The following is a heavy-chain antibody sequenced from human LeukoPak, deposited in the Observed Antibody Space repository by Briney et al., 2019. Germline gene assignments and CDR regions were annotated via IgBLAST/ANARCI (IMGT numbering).Heavy chain of an antibody. Sequence: ASVKVSCKASGYTFTSYGISWVRQAPGQGLEWMGWISAYNGNTNYAQKLQGRVTMTTDTSTSTAYMELRSLRSEDTAVYYCAKDWYSFTVVTPFSHWGQGTLVTVSS. J-gene: IGHJ4*02. CDR3: AKDWYSFTVVTPFSH. D-gene: IGHD4-23*01. CDR1: GYTFTSYG. V-gene: IGHV1-18*01. CDR2: ISAYNGNT.